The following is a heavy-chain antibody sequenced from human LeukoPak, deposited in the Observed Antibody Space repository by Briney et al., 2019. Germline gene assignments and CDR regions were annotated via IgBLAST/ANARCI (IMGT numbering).Heavy chain of an antibody. J-gene: IGHJ4*02. CDR3: ARGGIQLWLRPFDY. D-gene: IGHD5-18*01. CDR1: GGSISSYY. CDR2: IYYSWST. V-gene: IGHV4-59*01. Sequence: SETLSLTCTVSGGSISSYYWSWIRQPPGKGLEWIGYIYYSWSTNYNPSLKSRVTISVDTSKNQFSLKLSSVTAADAAVYCCARGGIQLWLRPFDYWGQGTLVTVSS.